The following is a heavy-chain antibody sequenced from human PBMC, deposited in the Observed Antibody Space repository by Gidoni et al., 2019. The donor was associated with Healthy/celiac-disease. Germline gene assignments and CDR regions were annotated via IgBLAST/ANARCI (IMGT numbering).Heavy chain of an antibody. CDR2: INHSGGP. J-gene: IGHJ5*02. Sequence: QVQLQQWGAGLLKHSETLSHTCAVYGGSFSGYYWSWISQPPGKGLEWIGEINHSGGPNYNPSLKSRVTISVDTSKNQFSLKLSSVTAADTAVYYCASGSTFWRTFDPWGQGTLVTVSS. CDR3: ASGSTFWRTFDP. CDR1: GGSFSGYY. V-gene: IGHV4-34*01. D-gene: IGHD1-1*01.